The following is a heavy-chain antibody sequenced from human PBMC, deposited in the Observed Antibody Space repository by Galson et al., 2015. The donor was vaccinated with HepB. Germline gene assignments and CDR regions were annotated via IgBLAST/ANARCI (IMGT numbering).Heavy chain of an antibody. CDR3: GNEDILTGYSVGGFHF. CDR2: ICHDGGAT. CDR1: GFRFNSYA. Sequence: SLRLSCAASGFRFNSYAMHWVRQAPGKGLEWVSVICHDGGATKFADSVSDRFTISRDSCKNTMYNQMNSLRTEDTAVYYCGNEDILTGYSVGGFHFWGRGKMVTVSS. V-gene: IGHV3-64D*06. J-gene: IGHJ3*01. D-gene: IGHD3-9*01.